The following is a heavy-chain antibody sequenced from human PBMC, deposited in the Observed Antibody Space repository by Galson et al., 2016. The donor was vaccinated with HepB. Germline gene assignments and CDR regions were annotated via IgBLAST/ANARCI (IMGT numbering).Heavy chain of an antibody. D-gene: IGHD3-3*01. Sequence: SEILSLTCSVSGGSIRSSSYYWGWIRQPPGKGLEWIANIYNSGRTYYNPSLKSRVTISVDTSKNQFSLKLSSVTAADTAVYYCARGQKGNYDFWTGGITGYYFDSWGQGTLVTVSS. V-gene: IGHV4-39*01. CDR2: IYNSGRT. J-gene: IGHJ4*02. CDR3: ARGQKGNYDFWTGGITGYYFDS. CDR1: GGSIRSSSYY.